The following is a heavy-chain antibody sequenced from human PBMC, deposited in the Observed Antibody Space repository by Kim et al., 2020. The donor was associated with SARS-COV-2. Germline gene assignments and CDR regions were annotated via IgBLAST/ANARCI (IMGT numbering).Heavy chain of an antibody. J-gene: IGHJ4*02. V-gene: IGHV1-69*01. D-gene: IGHD6-6*01. Sequence: QKFQGRVTITADESTSTADMELSSLRSEDTAVYYCATQRIAARPENLDYWGQGTLVTVSS. CDR3: ATQRIAARPENLDY.